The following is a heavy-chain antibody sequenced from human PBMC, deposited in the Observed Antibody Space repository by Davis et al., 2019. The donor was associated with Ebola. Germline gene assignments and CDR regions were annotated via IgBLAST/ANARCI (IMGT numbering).Heavy chain of an antibody. J-gene: IGHJ4*02. Sequence: GGSLRLSCAASGFTFSDYYMSWIRQAPGKGLEWVSYISSSSSYTNYADSVKGRFTFSRDNAKNSLYLQMNSLRAEDTAVYYCAKACSSTSCYLGYGYWGQGTLVTVSS. V-gene: IGHV3-11*06. CDR3: AKACSSTSCYLGYGY. D-gene: IGHD2-2*01. CDR2: ISSSSSYT. CDR1: GFTFSDYY.